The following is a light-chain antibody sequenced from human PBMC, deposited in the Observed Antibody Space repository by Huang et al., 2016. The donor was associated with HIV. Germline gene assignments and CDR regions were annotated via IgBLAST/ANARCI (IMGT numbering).Light chain of an antibody. V-gene: IGKV1-9*01. J-gene: IGKJ4*01. CDR2: SAS. Sequence: IQLTQSPSSLSASVGDRVTITCRASQDITSYLACYQQKPGKPPNLLIYSASTLQTGVPSRFSGSGSGTNFTLTVSSLQPEDFATYYCQQLNSYPLTFGGGTKVEIK. CDR1: QDITSY. CDR3: QQLNSYPLT.